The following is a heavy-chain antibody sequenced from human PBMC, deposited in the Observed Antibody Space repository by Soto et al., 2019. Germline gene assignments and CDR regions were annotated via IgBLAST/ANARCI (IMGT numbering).Heavy chain of an antibody. D-gene: IGHD2-15*01. Sequence: QVQLQESGPGLVKPSQTLSLTCTVSGGSISSGDYYWSWIRQPPGKVLEWIGYIYYSGSTYYNPARTSRVTISVDTSKNQFSLKLSSAPAADPAVYYCARRPQDCSGGRCYLYFHHWGQGTLVTVSS. V-gene: IGHV4-30-4*01. CDR3: ARRPQDCSGGRCYLYFHH. CDR1: GGSISSGDYY. J-gene: IGHJ1*01. CDR2: IYYSGST.